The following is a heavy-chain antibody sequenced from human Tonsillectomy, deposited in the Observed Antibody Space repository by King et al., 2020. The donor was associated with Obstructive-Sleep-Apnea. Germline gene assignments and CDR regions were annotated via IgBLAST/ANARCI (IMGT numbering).Heavy chain of an antibody. CDR3: ARGISIRSPDLGAVVVATHWYYDL. CDR1: GFTFNTYD. J-gene: IGHJ2*01. V-gene: IGHV3-13*01. D-gene: IGHD2-15*01. Sequence: QLVQSGGGLVQPGGSLRLSCAASGFTFNTYDMHWVRQATGRGLEGVASTGTVGDTYYSDSVKGGLTVSSENGKNSLYLQMNSLRAGDTAMYYCARGISIRSPDLGAVVVATHWYYDLWGRGTLVTVSS. CDR2: TGTVGDT.